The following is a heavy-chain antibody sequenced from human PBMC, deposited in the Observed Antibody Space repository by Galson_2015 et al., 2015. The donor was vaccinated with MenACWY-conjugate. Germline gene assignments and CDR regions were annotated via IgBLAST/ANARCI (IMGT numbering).Heavy chain of an antibody. D-gene: IGHD6-6*01. CDR2: IGASGYDT. V-gene: IGHV3-23*01. CDR1: GFTFSSYA. J-gene: IGHJ6*02. CDR3: AKYVAPPSIDVYAMDV. Sequence: SLRLSCAASGFTFSSYAMAWVRQAPGKELEWVSSIGASGYDTYYADSARGRFAISRDSSQNILYLQMNGLRAEDTALYYCAKYVAPPSIDVYAMDVWGQGTTVTVSS.